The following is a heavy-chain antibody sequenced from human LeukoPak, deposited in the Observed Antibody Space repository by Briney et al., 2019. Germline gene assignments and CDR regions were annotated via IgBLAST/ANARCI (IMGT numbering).Heavy chain of an antibody. V-gene: IGHV3-43*01. CDR1: GFTFSSYA. J-gene: IGHJ4*02. D-gene: IGHD6-25*01. CDR3: AKDVKDSSGNYYFDY. CDR2: ISWDGGST. Sequence: GGSLRLSCAASGFTFSSYAMSWVRQAPGKGLEWVSLISWDGGSTYYADSVKGRFTISRDNSKNSLYLQMNSLRTEDTALYYCAKDVKDSSGNYYFDYWGQGTLVTVSS.